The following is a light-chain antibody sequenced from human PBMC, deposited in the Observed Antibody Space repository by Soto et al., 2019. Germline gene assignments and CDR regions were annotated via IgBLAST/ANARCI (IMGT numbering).Light chain of an antibody. Sequence: DIQMTQSPSPLSASVGDRVDITCRTSQSVSSDLNWYQAKPGKAPKLLIYEASSLESGVPSRFSGSGSGTDFTLTISSLQPEDSATYYCQQSYSSPPFTFGPGTRVDI. J-gene: IGKJ3*01. CDR2: EAS. CDR3: QQSYSSPPFT. CDR1: QSVSSD. V-gene: IGKV1-39*01.